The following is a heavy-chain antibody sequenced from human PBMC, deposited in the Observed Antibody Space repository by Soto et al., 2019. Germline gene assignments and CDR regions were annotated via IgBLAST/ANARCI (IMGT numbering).Heavy chain of an antibody. J-gene: IGHJ6*02. D-gene: IGHD6-19*01. Sequence: QAQLEQSGGEVKKPGSSVKVSCKASRVAFSKFIVTWVRQAPGLGLAWVGGIIPIFGTANYAQKCQGRVTITADESTSTSYMDVNNLRAEDTAVYYCAKVRYSSPMGYYYGMDVWGQGTTVTVSS. CDR1: RVAFSKFI. V-gene: IGHV1-69*01. CDR3: AKVRYSSPMGYYYGMDV. CDR2: IIPIFGTA.